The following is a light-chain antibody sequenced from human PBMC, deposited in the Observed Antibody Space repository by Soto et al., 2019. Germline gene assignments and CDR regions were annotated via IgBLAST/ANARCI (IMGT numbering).Light chain of an antibody. V-gene: IGLV2-14*01. CDR1: SSDVGGYNY. J-gene: IGLJ1*01. CDR2: EVS. CDR3: SSYTSSSTLDV. Sequence: QSVLTQPASVSGSPGQSITISCTGTSSDVGGYNYVSWYQQHPGKAPKLMIYEVSNRPSGVSNRFSGSKSGNTASLTISGLQAEDEADYYCSSYTSSSTLDVFGTGTKV.